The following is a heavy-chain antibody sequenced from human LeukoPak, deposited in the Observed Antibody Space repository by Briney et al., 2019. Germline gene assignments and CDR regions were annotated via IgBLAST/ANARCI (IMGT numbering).Heavy chain of an antibody. D-gene: IGHD3-10*01. CDR1: GFTVSSNY. CDR2: IYSGGST. V-gene: IGHV3-53*01. CDR3: AREADTMVRGPLDY. J-gene: IGHJ4*02. Sequence: GGSLRLSCAASGFTVSSNYMSWVRQAPGKGLEWVSVIYSGGSTYYADSVKGRFTISRDNSKNTLYLQMNSLRAEDTAVYYCAREADTMVRGPLDYWGQGSLVTVSS.